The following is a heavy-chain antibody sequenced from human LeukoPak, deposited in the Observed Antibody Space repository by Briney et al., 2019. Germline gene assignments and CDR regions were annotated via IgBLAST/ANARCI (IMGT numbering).Heavy chain of an antibody. CDR1: GFTFSNYN. D-gene: IGHD1-26*01. J-gene: IGHJ4*02. CDR3: AISGGYWAWAD. Sequence: GGSLRFSCAASGFTFSNYNMNWVRQAPGKVLEWVSSITYSSTYIYYADSVKGRFTISRDNAKNTLYLQMNSLRAEDTAIYYCAISGGYWAWADWGQGSLVTVSS. V-gene: IGHV3-21*04. CDR2: ITYSSTYI.